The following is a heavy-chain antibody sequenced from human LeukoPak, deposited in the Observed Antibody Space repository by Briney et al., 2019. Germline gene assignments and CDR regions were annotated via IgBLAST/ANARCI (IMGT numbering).Heavy chain of an antibody. Sequence: GGSLRLSCAASGFTFSSYSMNWVRQAPRKGLEWVSSISSSSSYIYYADSVKGRFTISRDNAKNSLYLQMNSLRAEDTAVYYCAREGSYSSSWYDYWGQGTLVTVSS. J-gene: IGHJ4*02. D-gene: IGHD6-13*01. CDR2: ISSSSSYI. CDR1: GFTFSSYS. CDR3: AREGSYSSSWYDY. V-gene: IGHV3-21*01.